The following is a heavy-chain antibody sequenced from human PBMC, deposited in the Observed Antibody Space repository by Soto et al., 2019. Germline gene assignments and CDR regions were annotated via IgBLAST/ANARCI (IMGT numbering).Heavy chain of an antibody. Sequence: GGSLRLSCAASGFTFSSYSMNWVRQAPGKGLEWVSYISSSSSTIYYADSVKGRFTISRDNAKNSLYLQMNSLRAEDTAVYYCARDPYIWGSYRCFDYWGQGTLVTVPS. D-gene: IGHD3-16*02. J-gene: IGHJ4*02. CDR3: ARDPYIWGSYRCFDY. CDR1: GFTFSSYS. CDR2: ISSSSSTI. V-gene: IGHV3-48*01.